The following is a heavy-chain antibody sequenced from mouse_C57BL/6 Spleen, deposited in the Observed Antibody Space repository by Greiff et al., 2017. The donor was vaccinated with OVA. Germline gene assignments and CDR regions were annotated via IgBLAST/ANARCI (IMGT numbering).Heavy chain of an antibody. V-gene: IGHV1-69*01. CDR3: ARSRDGYYVFAY. CDR2: IDPSDSYT. D-gene: IGHD2-3*01. J-gene: IGHJ3*01. CDR1: GYTFTSYW. Sequence: QVQLQQPGAELVMPGASVKLSCKASGYTFTSYWMHWVKQRPGQGLEWIGVIDPSDSYTNYNQKFKGKSTLTVDKSSSTAYMQLSSLTSEDSAVYYCARSRDGYYVFAYWGQGTLVTVSS.